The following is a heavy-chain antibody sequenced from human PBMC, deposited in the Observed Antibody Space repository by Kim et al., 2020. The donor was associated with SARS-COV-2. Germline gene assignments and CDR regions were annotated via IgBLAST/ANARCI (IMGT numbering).Heavy chain of an antibody. CDR3: AKDLLLNEVVVAAFDY. D-gene: IGHD2-15*01. Sequence: GGSLRLSCAASGFTFSSYAMSWVRQAPGKGLEWVSAISGSGGSTYYADSVKGRFTISRDNSKNTLYLQMNSLRAEDTAVYYCAKDLLLNEVVVAAFDYWGQGTLVTVSS. V-gene: IGHV3-23*01. CDR1: GFTFSSYA. CDR2: ISGSGGST. J-gene: IGHJ4*02.